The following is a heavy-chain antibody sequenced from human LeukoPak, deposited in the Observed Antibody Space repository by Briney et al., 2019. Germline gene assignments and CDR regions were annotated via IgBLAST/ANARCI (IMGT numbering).Heavy chain of an antibody. V-gene: IGHV4-59*08. CDR2: IYYSGST. D-gene: IGHD3-9*01. Sequence: SETLSLTCTVSGGSISSYYWSWIRQPPGKGLDWIGYIYYSGSTNYNPSLKSRVTISVDTSKNQFSLKLSSVTAADTAVYYCARHSTYYDILTGYCHAFDIWGQGTMVTVSS. CDR1: GGSISSYY. J-gene: IGHJ3*02. CDR3: ARHSTYYDILTGYCHAFDI.